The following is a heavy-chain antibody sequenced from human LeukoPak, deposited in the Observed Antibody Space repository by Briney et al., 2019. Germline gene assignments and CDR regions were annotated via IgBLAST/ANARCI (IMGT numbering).Heavy chain of an antibody. CDR1: GGTFSSYA. V-gene: IGHV1-69*05. D-gene: IGHD6-13*01. CDR3: AREGAAAGTLGWFDP. CDR2: IIPIFGTA. Sequence: GASVKVSCKASGGTFSSYAISWVRQAPGQGLEWMGGIIPIFGTANYAQKFQGRVTITTDESTSTAYMELSSLRSEDTAVYYCAREGAAAGTLGWFDPWGQGTPVTVSS. J-gene: IGHJ5*02.